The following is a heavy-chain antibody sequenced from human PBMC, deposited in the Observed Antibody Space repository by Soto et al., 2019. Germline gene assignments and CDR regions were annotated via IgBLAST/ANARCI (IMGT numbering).Heavy chain of an antibody. CDR1: GYTFTDYY. CDR3: AKDQGGYMVSGMDV. D-gene: IGHD2-2*02. J-gene: IGHJ6*02. CDR2: INPNSGAT. Sequence: ASVRVSCKASGYTFTDYYIYWLRQAPGHGLEWMGWINPNSGATNYAHNFQGRVTMTRDTSIRAAYMELSRLSSDDTAVYYCAKDQGGYMVSGMDVWGQGTTVTVSS. V-gene: IGHV1-2*02.